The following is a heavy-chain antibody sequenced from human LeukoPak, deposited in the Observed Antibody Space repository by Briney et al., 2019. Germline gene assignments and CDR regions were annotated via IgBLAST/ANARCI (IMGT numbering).Heavy chain of an antibody. D-gene: IGHD2-2*01. J-gene: IGHJ3*02. CDR3: AKKGQCRSTTCFNTNAFFI. Sequence: AGGSLRLSCAASGFTFSTYWMHWVRQTPGKGLVWVSSIRNDGTTTNYADSVKGRFTISRDNSKNTLYLQMNSLTAEDTAVYYCAKKGQCRSTTCFNTNAFFIWSQGTLVTVSS. CDR2: IRNDGTTT. CDR1: GFTFSTYW. V-gene: IGHV3-74*01.